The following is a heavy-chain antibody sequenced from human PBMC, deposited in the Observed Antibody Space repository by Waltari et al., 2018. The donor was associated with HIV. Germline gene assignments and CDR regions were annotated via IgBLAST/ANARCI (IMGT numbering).Heavy chain of an antibody. CDR1: GFTFSRSA. V-gene: IGHV3-23*01. Sequence: EVQLLESGGGLVQPGGSLRLSCAASGFTFSRSAMTWGRQAPGKGLEWVSGMTGSGGTSYLADSGKGRFTLSTDRSKNTLYLHMSSLKAEDTAVYHCARALWDISGLHYFDSWGQGTLVTVSS. D-gene: IGHD6-19*01. CDR3: ARALWDISGLHYFDS. CDR2: MTGSGGTS. J-gene: IGHJ4*02.